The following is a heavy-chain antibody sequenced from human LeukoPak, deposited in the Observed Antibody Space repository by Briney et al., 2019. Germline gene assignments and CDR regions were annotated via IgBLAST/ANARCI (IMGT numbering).Heavy chain of an antibody. CDR2: IYYSGST. V-gene: IGHV4-59*08. J-gene: IGHJ5*02. CDR1: GGSISSYY. D-gene: IGHD6-13*01. CDR3: ARHGVGAAGTGSNWFDP. Sequence: SSETLSLTCTVSGGSISSYYWSWIRQPPGKGLEWIGYIYYSGSTNYNPSLKSRVTISVDTSQNQFSLKLSSVTAADTAVYYCARHGVGAAGTGSNWFDPWGQGTLVTVSS.